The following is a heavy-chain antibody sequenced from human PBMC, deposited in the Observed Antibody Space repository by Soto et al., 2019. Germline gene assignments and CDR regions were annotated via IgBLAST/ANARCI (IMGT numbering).Heavy chain of an antibody. CDR1: GFTVSSNY. CDR3: ARRIYYYYMDV. CDR2: IYSGGST. Sequence: PGGSLRLSCAASGFTVSSNYMSWVRQAPGKGLEWVSVIYSGGSTYYADSVKGRFTISRDNSKNTLYLQMNSLRAEDTAVYYCARRIYYYYMDVWGKGTTVTVSS. V-gene: IGHV3-66*01. J-gene: IGHJ6*03.